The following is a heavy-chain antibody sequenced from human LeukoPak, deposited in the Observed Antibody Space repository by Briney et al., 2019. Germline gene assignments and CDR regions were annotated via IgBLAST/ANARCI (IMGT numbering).Heavy chain of an antibody. V-gene: IGHV4-61*02. J-gene: IGHJ4*02. CDR2: IYTSGST. D-gene: IGHD2-2*02. CDR1: GGSISSGSYY. Sequence: SQTLSLTCTVSGGSISSGSYYWSWIRQPAGKGLEWIGRIYTSGSTNYNPSLKSRVTISVDTSKNQFSLKLSSVTAADTAVYYCARGTPVPAAIQGDYFDYWGQGTLVTVSS. CDR3: ARGTPVPAAIQGDYFDY.